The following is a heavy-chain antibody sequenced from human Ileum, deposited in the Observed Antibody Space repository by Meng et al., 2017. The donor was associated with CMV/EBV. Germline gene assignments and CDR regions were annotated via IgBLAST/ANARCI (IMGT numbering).Heavy chain of an antibody. D-gene: IGHD2-8*02. V-gene: IGHV3-21*01. CDR3: ARDNGTGPVFDR. CDR2: VSTSGGHK. Sequence: CVGSGFTFGSHSVNWVRQAPGKGLEWVSSVSTSGGHKYYADSVKGRFTISSDNARNSIFLQLNSLRAEDTAVYYCARDNGTGPVFDRWGRGTLVTVSS. J-gene: IGHJ4*02. CDR1: GFTFGSHS.